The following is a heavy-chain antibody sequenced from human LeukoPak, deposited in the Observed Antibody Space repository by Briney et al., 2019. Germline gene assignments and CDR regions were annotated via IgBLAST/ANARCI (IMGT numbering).Heavy chain of an antibody. J-gene: IGHJ4*02. D-gene: IGHD3-22*01. CDR3: ARLGRDYYDSSGYYHY. CDR1: GVSISSYY. CDR2: IYYSGST. V-gene: IGHV4-59*01. Sequence: SETLSLTGTVSGVSISSYYWSWIRQPPGQGLEWIGDIYYSGSTNYHPSLKSRVTLPVDTSKNQFSLKLSSVTAADTAVYYCARLGRDYYDSSGYYHYWGQGTLVSVSS.